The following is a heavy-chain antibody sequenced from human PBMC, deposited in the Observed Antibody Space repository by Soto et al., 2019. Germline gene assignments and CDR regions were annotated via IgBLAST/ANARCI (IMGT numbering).Heavy chain of an antibody. V-gene: IGHV4-59*01. D-gene: IGHD4-17*01. J-gene: IGHJ6*02. CDR2: IYYTGRT. CDR1: GGSISSYY. CDR3: ARGGVGDYLSRPYYYYGVDV. Sequence: QVQLQESGPGLVKPSETLSLTCSVSGGSISSYYWTWIRQPPGKGLEWIGYIYYTGRTNYNPSLKSRVTISVDTSKNQFSLKASSVTAADTAVYYCARGGVGDYLSRPYYYYGVDVWGQGTTVTVSS.